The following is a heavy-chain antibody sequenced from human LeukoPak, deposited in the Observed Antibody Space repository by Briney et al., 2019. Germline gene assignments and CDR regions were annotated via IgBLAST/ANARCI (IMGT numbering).Heavy chain of an antibody. CDR2: IIPIFGTT. CDR3: ARFDGSGSGTTDY. CDR1: GGTFSSYS. J-gene: IGHJ4*02. Sequence: ASVKVSCKASGGTFSSYSISWVRQAPGQGLEWMGGIIPIFGTTNYAQTFQGRVTMTRDTSISTAYMELSRLRSDDTAVYYCARFDGSGSGTTDYWGQGTLVTVSS. V-gene: IGHV1-69*05. D-gene: IGHD3-10*01.